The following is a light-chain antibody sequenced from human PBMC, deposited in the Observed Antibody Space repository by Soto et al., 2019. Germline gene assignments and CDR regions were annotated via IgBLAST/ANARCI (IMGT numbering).Light chain of an antibody. V-gene: IGKV3-11*01. Sequence: EIVLTQTLATLSASPGERATLSCRASQTVGVRLARYQHKPGQAPRLLIYEASNRAAGIPGRFSGSGSGTDFTLTITSLEPEDFAFYYCHQRQRWPRTLGQGTKV. CDR1: QTVGVR. J-gene: IGKJ1*01. CDR3: HQRQRWPRT. CDR2: EAS.